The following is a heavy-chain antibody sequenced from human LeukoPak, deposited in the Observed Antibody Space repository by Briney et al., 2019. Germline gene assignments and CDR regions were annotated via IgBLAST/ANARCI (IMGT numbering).Heavy chain of an antibody. J-gene: IGHJ1*01. D-gene: IGHD6-19*01. V-gene: IGHV7-4-1*02. Sequence: ASVKVSCKASGYTFTSYAMNWVRQAPGQGLEWMGWINTNTGNPTYDQGFTGRFVFSLDTSVSTAYLQISSLKAEDTAVYYCARDHRASGQWQVHRYFQHWGQGTLVTVSS. CDR1: GYTFTSYA. CDR2: INTNTGNP. CDR3: ARDHRASGQWQVHRYFQH.